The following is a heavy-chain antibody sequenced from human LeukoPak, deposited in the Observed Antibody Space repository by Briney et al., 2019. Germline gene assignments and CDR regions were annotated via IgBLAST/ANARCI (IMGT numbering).Heavy chain of an antibody. CDR3: ARDGPTPYYYYYYMDV. Sequence: ASVKVSCKASGYTFTSYAMNWVRQAPGQGLEWMGWINTNTGNPTYAQGFTGRFVFSLDTSVSTAYLQISSLKAEDTAVYYCARDGPTPYYYYYYMDVWGKGTTVTVSS. J-gene: IGHJ6*03. CDR2: INTNTGNP. CDR1: GYTFTSYA. V-gene: IGHV7-4-1*02.